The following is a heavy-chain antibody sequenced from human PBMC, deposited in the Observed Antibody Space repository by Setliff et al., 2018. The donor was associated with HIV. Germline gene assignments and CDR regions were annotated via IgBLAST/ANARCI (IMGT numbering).Heavy chain of an antibody. V-gene: IGHV4-30-2*01. CDR2: IYHSGST. CDR3: YFDY. CDR1: GGSISSGGYS. Sequence: SETLSLTCAVSGGSISSGGYSWSWIRQPPGKGLEWIGYIYHSGSTYYNPSLKSTVYMEISSLTSEDTALYYCARGPLYGYDRGYFDYWGQGTLVTVS. D-gene: IGHD5-12*01. J-gene: IGHJ4*02.